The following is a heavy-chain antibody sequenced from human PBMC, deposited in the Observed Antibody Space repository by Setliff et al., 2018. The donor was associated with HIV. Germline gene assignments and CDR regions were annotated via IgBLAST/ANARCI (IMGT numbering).Heavy chain of an antibody. Sequence: SETLSLTCGVSGYSMSSGYYWGWIRQPPGKGLEWIGGIYFSGSVFYNPSLNSRVIISIDTSRNQFSLKLSSVTGADTAVYYCARVSSVIELQGGDYFDSWGQGLLVTVSS. CDR1: GYSMSSGYY. V-gene: IGHV4-38-2*01. CDR2: IYFSGSV. D-gene: IGHD1-7*01. J-gene: IGHJ4*02. CDR3: ARVSSVIELQGGDYFDS.